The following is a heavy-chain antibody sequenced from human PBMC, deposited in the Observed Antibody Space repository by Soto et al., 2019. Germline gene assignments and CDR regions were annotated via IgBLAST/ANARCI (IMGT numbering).Heavy chain of an antibody. Sequence: QVQLVQSGAEVKKPGASVKVSCKASGYTFTSYGISWVRQAPGQGLEWMGWISAYNGNTNYAQKLQGRVTMTTDTSTSTAYRELRSLRSDDTAVYYCARDPESPSLPLRYFDCLLYYGMDVWGQGTTVTVSS. CDR2: ISAYNGNT. CDR1: GYTFTSYG. J-gene: IGHJ6*02. D-gene: IGHD3-9*01. CDR3: ARDPESPSLPLRYFDCLLYYGMDV. V-gene: IGHV1-18*01.